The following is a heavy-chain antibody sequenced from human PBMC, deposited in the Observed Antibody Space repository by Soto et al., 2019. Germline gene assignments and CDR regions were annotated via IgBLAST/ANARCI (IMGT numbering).Heavy chain of an antibody. D-gene: IGHD5-18*01. V-gene: IGHV3-73*02. CDR1: GFTFSDSA. J-gene: IGHJ4*02. Sequence: EVQLVESGGGLVQPGGSLKLSCAASGFTFSDSAMHWVRQASGKGLEWVGRIRSKVNTYATAYAASVKGRFTISRDDSMNTDYLQMNSLETEDTAVYYCTGRRDWTAMDPLDYWGQGTLVTVSS. CDR3: TGRRDWTAMDPLDY. CDR2: IRSKVNTYAT.